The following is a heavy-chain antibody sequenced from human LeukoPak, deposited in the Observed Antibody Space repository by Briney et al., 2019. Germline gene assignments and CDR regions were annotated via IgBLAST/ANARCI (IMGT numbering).Heavy chain of an antibody. CDR3: ARGVLRYFDWSSDAFDI. V-gene: IGHV4-39*01. CDR1: SXY. J-gene: IGHJ3*02. CDR2: IYYSGST. Sequence: SXYWGWIRQPPGKGLEWIGSIYYSGSTYYNPSLKSRVTISVDTSKNQFSLKLSSVTAADTAVYYCARGVLRYFDWSSDAFDIWGQGTMVTVSS. D-gene: IGHD3-9*01.